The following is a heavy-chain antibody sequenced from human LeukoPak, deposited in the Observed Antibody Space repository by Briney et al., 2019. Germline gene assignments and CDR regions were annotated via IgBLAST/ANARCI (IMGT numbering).Heavy chain of an antibody. V-gene: IGHV3-23*01. J-gene: IGHJ4*02. CDR2: ISGSGAST. CDR1: GVTFSSYA. Sequence: GGSLRLSCAASGVTFSSYAMSWVRQAPGKGLEWVSGISGSGASTYYADSVKGRFTISRDNSKNTLYLQMNSLRAEDTAVYYCAKTPYDAPTISDYFDYWGQGTLVTVSS. D-gene: IGHD5-12*01. CDR3: AKTPYDAPTISDYFDY.